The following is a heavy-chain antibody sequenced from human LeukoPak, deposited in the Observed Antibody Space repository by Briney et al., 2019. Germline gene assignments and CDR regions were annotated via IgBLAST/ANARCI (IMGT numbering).Heavy chain of an antibody. J-gene: IGHJ4*02. CDR2: ISWNSGSI. D-gene: IGHD5-18*01. V-gene: IGHV3-9*01. CDR1: GFTFDDYA. CDR3: AKAGGGIQLFTTRLGFDY. Sequence: GGSLRLSCAASGFTFDDYAMHWVRQAPGKGLEWVSGISWNSGSIGYADSVKGRFTISRDNAKNSLYLQMISLRAEDTAVYYCAKAGGGIQLFTTRLGFDYWGQGTLVTVSS.